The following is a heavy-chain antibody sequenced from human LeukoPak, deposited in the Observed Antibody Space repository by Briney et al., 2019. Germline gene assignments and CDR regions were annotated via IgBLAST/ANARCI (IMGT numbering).Heavy chain of an antibody. CDR1: GYTFTSYD. D-gene: IGHD3-22*01. CDR2: MNPNSGNT. V-gene: IGHV1-8*03. Sequence: ASVKVSCKASGYTFTSYDINWVRQATGQGLEWMGWMNPNSGNTGYAQKFRGRVTITRNTSISTAYMELSSLRSEDTAVYYCARGNVVITNWFDPWGQGTLVTVSS. J-gene: IGHJ5*02. CDR3: ARGNVVITNWFDP.